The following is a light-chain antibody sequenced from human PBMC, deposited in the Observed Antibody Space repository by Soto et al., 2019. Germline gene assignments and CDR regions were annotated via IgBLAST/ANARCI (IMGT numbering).Light chain of an antibody. J-gene: IGKJ5*01. Sequence: EIVLTQSPDTLTLSPGESSTLSCRASQSVSSTYLAWYQQKPGRAPRLLIYGASTRATGIPDRFIGSGSGTDFTITISILEPEDFAVFYCQQYDNSITFGQGTRLEIE. CDR2: GAS. V-gene: IGKV3-20*01. CDR1: QSVSSTY. CDR3: QQYDNSIT.